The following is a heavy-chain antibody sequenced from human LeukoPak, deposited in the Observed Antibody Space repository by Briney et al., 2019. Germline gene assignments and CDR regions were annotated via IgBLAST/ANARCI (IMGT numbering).Heavy chain of an antibody. CDR3: ARAGAAGTYNWFDP. Sequence: GGSLRLSCAASGFTFSNAWMSWVRQAPGKGLEWVSAIGTAGDTYYPGSVKGRFTISRENAKNSLYLQMNSLRAGDTAVYYCARAGAAGTYNWFDPWGQGTLVTVSS. J-gene: IGHJ5*02. D-gene: IGHD6-13*01. CDR2: IGTAGDT. V-gene: IGHV3-13*01. CDR1: GFTFSNAW.